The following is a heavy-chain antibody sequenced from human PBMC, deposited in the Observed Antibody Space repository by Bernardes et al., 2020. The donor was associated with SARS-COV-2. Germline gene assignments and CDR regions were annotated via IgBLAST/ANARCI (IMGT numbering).Heavy chain of an antibody. CDR2: INDSGST. CDR1: GGSFSGYY. J-gene: IGHJ6*02. Sequence: SETLSLTCAVYGGSFSGYYWSWIRQAPGKGLEWIGEINDSGSTNYNPSLKSRVTMSLDTSKNQFSLELSSVTAADTTVYYCARRDNYYYYGMDVWGQGTMVSVSS. CDR3: ARRDNYYYYGMDV. V-gene: IGHV4-34*01.